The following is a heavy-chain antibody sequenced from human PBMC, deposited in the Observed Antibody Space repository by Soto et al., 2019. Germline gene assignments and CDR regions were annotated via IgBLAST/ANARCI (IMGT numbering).Heavy chain of an antibody. CDR1: GGSISSYY. Sequence: QVQLQESGPGLVKPSETLSLTCTVSGGSISSYYWSWIRQPPGKGLEWIGYIYYSGSTNYNPSLKSRVTISVDTSKNQFSLKLSSVTAADTAVYYCARGRGGWFINQLLNAFDIWGQGKMVTVSS. J-gene: IGHJ3*02. D-gene: IGHD2-2*01. V-gene: IGHV4-59*01. CDR3: ARGRGGWFINQLLNAFDI. CDR2: IYYSGST.